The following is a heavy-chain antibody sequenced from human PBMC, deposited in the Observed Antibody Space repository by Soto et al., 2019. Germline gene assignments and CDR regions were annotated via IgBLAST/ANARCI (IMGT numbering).Heavy chain of an antibody. D-gene: IGHD6-19*01. Sequence: ASVKVSCKASGYIFTSCAMHWVRQAPGHRLEWMGWISADNDNTRYSQKFQGRVTITSDTSASTAYLELSSLRSEDTAVYYCARTPGSSAWVINDFWGQGTLVTVSS. J-gene: IGHJ4*02. CDR1: GYIFTSCA. CDR3: ARTPGSSAWVINDF. CDR2: ISADNDNT. V-gene: IGHV1-3*01.